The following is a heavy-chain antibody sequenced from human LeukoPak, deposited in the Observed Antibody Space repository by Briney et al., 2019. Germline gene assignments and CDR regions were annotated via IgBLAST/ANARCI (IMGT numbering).Heavy chain of an antibody. V-gene: IGHV4-34*01. CDR3: ARPPGSGSYFDY. Sequence: SETLSLTCAVYGGSFSGYYWSWIRQPPGKGLEWIGEINHSGSTNYNPSLKSRVTISVDTSKNQFSLKLSSVTAADTAVYYCARPPGSGSYFDYWGQGTLVTVSS. J-gene: IGHJ4*02. CDR1: GGSFSGYY. CDR2: INHSGST. D-gene: IGHD1-26*01.